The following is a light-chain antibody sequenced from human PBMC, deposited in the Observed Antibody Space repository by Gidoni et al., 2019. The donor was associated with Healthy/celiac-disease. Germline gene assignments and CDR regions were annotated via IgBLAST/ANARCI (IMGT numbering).Light chain of an antibody. Sequence: DIVMTQSPLSLPVTPGEPASLSCRSSQSLLHSNGYNYLDWYLQKPGQSPQLLIYLGSNRASGVPDRFSGIGSGTDFTLKISRVEAEDVGVYYCMQALQTLWTFGQGTKVEIK. J-gene: IGKJ1*01. CDR1: QSLLHSNGYNY. CDR3: MQALQTLWT. V-gene: IGKV2-28*01. CDR2: LGS.